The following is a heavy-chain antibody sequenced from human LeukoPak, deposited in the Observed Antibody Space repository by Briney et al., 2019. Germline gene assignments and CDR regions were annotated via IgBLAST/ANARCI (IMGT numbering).Heavy chain of an antibody. CDR2: ISSSSSYI. J-gene: IGHJ5*02. V-gene: IGHV3-21*01. D-gene: IGHD2-21*02. CDR1: GFIFSSYS. Sequence: KAGGSLRLSCAASGFIFSSYSMNWVRQAPGKGLEWVSSISSSSSYIYYADSVKGRFTISRDNAKNSLYLQMNSLRAEDTAVYYCARDSDYSSAYNWFDPWGQGTLVTVSS. CDR3: ARDSDYSSAYNWFDP.